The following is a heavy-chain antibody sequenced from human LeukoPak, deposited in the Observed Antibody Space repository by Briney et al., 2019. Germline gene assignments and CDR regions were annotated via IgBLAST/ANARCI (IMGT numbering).Heavy chain of an antibody. CDR1: GYSFTSYW. J-gene: IGHJ5*02. D-gene: IGHD6-19*01. V-gene: IGHV5-51*01. CDR2: IYPGDPDT. CDR3: ARQVAVPASTNWFDP. Sequence: GESLKISCKGSGYSFTSYWIGWVRQMPGKGLEWMGIIYPGDPDTRYSPSFQGQVTISADKSISTAYLQWSSLKASDTAMYYCARQVAVPASTNWFDPWGQGTLVTVSS.